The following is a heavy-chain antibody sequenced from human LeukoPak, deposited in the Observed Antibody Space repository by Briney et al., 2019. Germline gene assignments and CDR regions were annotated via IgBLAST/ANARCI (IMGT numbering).Heavy chain of an antibody. D-gene: IGHD6-13*01. CDR1: GGSISSYY. J-gene: IGHJ4*02. Sequence: SSETLSLTCTVSGGSISSYYWSWIRQPQGKGRGWIGYIYYSGSTHYNPSLKSRVTISVDPPKNQFSLKLSAVTYSDTAVYCCARHIAGAGYFDYWGQGTLVTVSS. CDR2: IYYSGST. V-gene: IGHV4-59*08. CDR3: ARHIAGAGYFDY.